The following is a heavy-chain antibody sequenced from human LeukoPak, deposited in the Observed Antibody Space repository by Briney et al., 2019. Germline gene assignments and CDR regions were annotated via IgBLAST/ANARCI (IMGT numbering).Heavy chain of an antibody. D-gene: IGHD3-22*01. CDR1: GFTFDDYA. Sequence: GRSLRLSCAASGFTFDDYAMHWVRQAPGKGLEWVAGINWNSGSIGYADSVKGRFTISRDNAKNSLYLQMNSLRAEDMALYYCARGYYYDSSSTYNWFDPWGQGTLVTVSS. V-gene: IGHV3-9*03. CDR2: INWNSGSI. CDR3: ARGYYYDSSSTYNWFDP. J-gene: IGHJ5*02.